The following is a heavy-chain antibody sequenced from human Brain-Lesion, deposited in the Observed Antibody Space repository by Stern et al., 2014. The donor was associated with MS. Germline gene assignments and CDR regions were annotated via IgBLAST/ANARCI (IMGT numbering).Heavy chain of an antibody. CDR1: GGSISSSSYY. CDR2: IYYRGST. V-gene: IGHV4-39*01. Sequence: QLVESGPGLVKPSETLSLTCTVSGGSISSSSYYWGWIRQPPGKGLEWIGSIYYRGSTYYNPSLKSRVTISMATSKNQFSLRLGFLTAADTAVYFCAKLWLGELPESPFDYWGQGTLVTVSS. CDR3: AKLWLGELPESPFDY. D-gene: IGHD3-10*01. J-gene: IGHJ4*02.